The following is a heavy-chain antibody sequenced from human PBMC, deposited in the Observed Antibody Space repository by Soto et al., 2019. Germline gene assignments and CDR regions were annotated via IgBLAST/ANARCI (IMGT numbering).Heavy chain of an antibody. CDR3: ARIRVWSGYYLAANPPDAFDI. CDR2: MNPNSGNT. V-gene: IGHV1-8*01. J-gene: IGHJ3*02. Sequence: ASVKVSCKASGYTFTSYDINWVRQATGQGLEWMGWMNPNSGNTGYAQKFQGRVTMTRNTSISTAYMELSSLRSEDTAVYYCARIRVWSGYYLAANPPDAFDIWGQGTMVTVSS. D-gene: IGHD3-3*01. CDR1: GYTFTSYD.